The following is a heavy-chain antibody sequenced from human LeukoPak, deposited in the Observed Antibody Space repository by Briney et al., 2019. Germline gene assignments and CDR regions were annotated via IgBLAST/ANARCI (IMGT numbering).Heavy chain of an antibody. CDR2: INHSGST. J-gene: IGHJ4*02. CDR1: GGSFSGYY. V-gene: IGHV4-34*01. D-gene: IGHD3-22*01. CDR3: ARFYYDSSGYYYVAY. Sequence: SETLSLTCAVYGGSFSGYYWSWIRQPPGKGLEWIGEINHSGSTNYNPSLKSRVTISVDTSKNQFSLKLSSVTAADTAVYYCARFYYDSSGYYYVAYWGQGTLVTVSS.